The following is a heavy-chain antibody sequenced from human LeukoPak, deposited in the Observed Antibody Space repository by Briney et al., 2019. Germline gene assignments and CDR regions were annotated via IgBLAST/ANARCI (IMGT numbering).Heavy chain of an antibody. CDR3: ARDLYYYGSDGMDV. Sequence: GGSPRLSCAASGFTFSDYYMSWIRQAPGKGLEWVSYISSSGSTIYYADSVKGRFTISRDNAKNSLYLQMNSLRAEDTAVYYCARDLYYYGSDGMDVWGQGTTVTVSS. CDR1: GFTFSDYY. V-gene: IGHV3-11*01. J-gene: IGHJ6*02. D-gene: IGHD3-10*01. CDR2: ISSSGSTI.